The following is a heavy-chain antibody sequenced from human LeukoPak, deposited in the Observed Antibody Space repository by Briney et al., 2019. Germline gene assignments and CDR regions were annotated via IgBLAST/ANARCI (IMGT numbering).Heavy chain of an antibody. V-gene: IGHV3-30-3*01. CDR3: ARGLPGAVTRRRSFDY. CDR2: ISYDGSNK. J-gene: IGHJ4*02. CDR1: GFTFSSYW. D-gene: IGHD4-17*01. Sequence: QPGGSLRLSCAASGFTFSSYWMSWVRQAPGKGLEWVAVISYDGSNKYYADSVKGRFTISRDNSKNTLYLQMNSLRAEDTAVYYCARGLPGAVTRRRSFDYWGQGTLVTVSS.